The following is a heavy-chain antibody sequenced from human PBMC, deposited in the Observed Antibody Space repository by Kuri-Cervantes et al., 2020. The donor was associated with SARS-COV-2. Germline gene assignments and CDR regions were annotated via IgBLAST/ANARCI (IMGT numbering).Heavy chain of an antibody. CDR3: ARAGDITMIVEYYFDY. J-gene: IGHJ4*02. Sequence: GGSLRLSCAASGFTFSSYSMNWIRQAPGKGLEWVPYISSSGSTIYYADSVKGRFTISRDNAKNSLYLQMNSLRAEDTAVYYCARAGDITMIVEYYFDYWGQGTLVTVSS. V-gene: IGHV3-48*04. CDR2: ISSSGSTI. D-gene: IGHD3-22*01. CDR1: GFTFSSYS.